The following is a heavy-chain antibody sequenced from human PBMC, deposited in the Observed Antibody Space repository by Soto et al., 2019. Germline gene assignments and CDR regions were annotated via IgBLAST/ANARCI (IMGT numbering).Heavy chain of an antibody. CDR2: VYFTGNN. J-gene: IGHJ5*01. V-gene: IGHV4-59*08. Sequence: QVQLQESGPGLMKPSETLTLICTISDASVSHLYWSWVRQAPGKGLEWLGYVYFTGNNKYNASLGRRFTISLGASQNQFALKLESVTASDTAFYYCGRQIDCFGVTDSWGPGTLVTVSS. D-gene: IGHD3-9*01. CDR1: DASVSHLY. CDR3: GRQIDCFGVTDS.